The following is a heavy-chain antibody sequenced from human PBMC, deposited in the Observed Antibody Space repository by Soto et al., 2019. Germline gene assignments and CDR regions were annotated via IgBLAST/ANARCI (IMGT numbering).Heavy chain of an antibody. Sequence: QVQLVQSGAEVKKPGASVKVSCKASGYTFTGYYMHWVRQAPGQGLEWMGWINPNSGGTNYAQKFQGRGTMTRDTSISTAYMELSRLRSDDTAVYYCAREYGDYVATLYYYYYGMDVWGQGTTVTVSS. D-gene: IGHD4-17*01. CDR1: GYTFTGYY. CDR2: INPNSGGT. J-gene: IGHJ6*02. V-gene: IGHV1-2*02. CDR3: AREYGDYVATLYYYYYGMDV.